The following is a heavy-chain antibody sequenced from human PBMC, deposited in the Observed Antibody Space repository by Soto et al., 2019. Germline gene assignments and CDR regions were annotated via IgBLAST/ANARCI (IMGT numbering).Heavy chain of an antibody. D-gene: IGHD6-19*01. Sequence: GGSLRLSCAACGFAFCGYAMSWVRQAPCKGLEWVSAISGSGGSTYYADSVKGRFTISRDNSKNTLYLQMNSLRAEDTAVYYCAKDSLRPPYSSGWYLVYWGQGTLVTVSS. CDR1: GFAFCGYA. CDR3: AKDSLRPPYSSGWYLVY. V-gene: IGHV3-23*01. J-gene: IGHJ4*02. CDR2: ISGSGGST.